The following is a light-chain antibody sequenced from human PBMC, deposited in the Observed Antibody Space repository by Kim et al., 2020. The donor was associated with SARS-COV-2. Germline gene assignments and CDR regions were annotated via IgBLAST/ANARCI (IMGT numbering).Light chain of an antibody. Sequence: ETVMTQSPATLSVSPGERATLSCRASQSVSSNLAWYQQKPGQAPRLLISGASTRATGIPARFSGSGSGTEFTLTISSLQSEDFALYYCQQYNNWPPVFGPGTKVDIK. J-gene: IGKJ3*01. V-gene: IGKV3-15*01. CDR3: QQYNNWPPV. CDR2: GAS. CDR1: QSVSSN.